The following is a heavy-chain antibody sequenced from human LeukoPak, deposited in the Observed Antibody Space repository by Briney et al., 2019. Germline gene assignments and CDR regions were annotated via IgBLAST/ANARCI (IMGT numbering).Heavy chain of an antibody. Sequence: ASVKVSCKASGYTFTGYYMHWVRQAPGQGLEWMGWINPNSGGTNYAQKFQGRVTMTRDTSIGTAYMELSRLRSDDTAVYYCARDLRAREDIVVVVAAVGSGYWGRGTLVTVSS. J-gene: IGHJ4*02. CDR3: ARDLRAREDIVVVVAAVGSGY. CDR2: INPNSGGT. V-gene: IGHV1-2*02. D-gene: IGHD2-15*01. CDR1: GYTFTGYY.